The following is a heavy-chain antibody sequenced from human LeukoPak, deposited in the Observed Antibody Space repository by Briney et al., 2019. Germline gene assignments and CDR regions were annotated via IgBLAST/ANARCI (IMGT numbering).Heavy chain of an antibody. CDR2: ISSSGSTI. CDR1: GFTFSSYE. V-gene: IGHV3-48*03. D-gene: IGHD3-9*01. Sequence: PGGSLRLSCAASGFTFSSYEMNWVRQAPGKGLEWVSYISSSGSTIYYADSVKGRFTISRDNAKNSLYLQMNSLRAEDTAVYYCARFFMLRYFDWLPYFDYWGQGTLVTVSS. CDR3: ARFFMLRYFDWLPYFDY. J-gene: IGHJ4*02.